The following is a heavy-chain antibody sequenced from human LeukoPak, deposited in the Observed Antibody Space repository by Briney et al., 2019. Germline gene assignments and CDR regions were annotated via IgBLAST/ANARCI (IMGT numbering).Heavy chain of an antibody. CDR1: GFTFTSSA. CDR3: ARGRSSSPRFDP. J-gene: IGHJ5*02. Sequence: ASVKVSCKASGFTFTSSAMQWVRQARGQRLEWIGWIVVGSGNTNYAQKFQERVTITRDMSTSTAYMELSSLRSEDTAVYYCARGRSSSPRFDPWGQGTLVTVSS. D-gene: IGHD6-6*01. CDR2: IVVGSGNT. V-gene: IGHV1-58*02.